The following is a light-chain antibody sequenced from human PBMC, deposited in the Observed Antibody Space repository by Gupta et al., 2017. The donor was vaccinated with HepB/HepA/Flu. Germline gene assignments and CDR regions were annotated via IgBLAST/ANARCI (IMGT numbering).Light chain of an antibody. CDR2: GAS. V-gene: IGKV3-20*01. CDR1: QSVSRNY. J-gene: IGKJ4*01. Sequence: EIVLTQSPGTLSLSPGERATLSCRASQSVSRNYLAWYQQKPGQAPRLLIYGASSRATGIPYMFSGSGSGTDFTLTISRLEPEDFAVFYCQQDGSSPITFGGGTKVEIK. CDR3: QQDGSSPIT.